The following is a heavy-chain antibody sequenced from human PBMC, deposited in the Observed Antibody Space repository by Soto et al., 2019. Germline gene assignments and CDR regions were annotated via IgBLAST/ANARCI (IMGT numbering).Heavy chain of an antibody. CDR1: GGTFSSYA. V-gene: IGHV1-69*01. D-gene: IGHD2-2*03. J-gene: IGHJ6*02. Sequence: QVQLVQSGAEVKKPGSSVKVSCKASGGTFSSYAISWVRQAPGQGLEWMGGIIPIFGTANYAQKFQGRVTITADESTRTAYMELSSLRSEDTAVYYCARERLDIVVVPAAGPHYYYGMDVWGQGTTVTVSS. CDR2: IIPIFGTA. CDR3: ARERLDIVVVPAAGPHYYYGMDV.